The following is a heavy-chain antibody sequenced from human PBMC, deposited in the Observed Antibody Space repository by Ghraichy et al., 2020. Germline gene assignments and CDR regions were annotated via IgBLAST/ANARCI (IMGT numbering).Heavy chain of an antibody. V-gene: IGHV3-33*01. CDR1: GFTFSSYG. CDR3: ARELFIVAIRGYGMDV. D-gene: IGHD5-12*01. Sequence: GESLNISCAASGFTFSSYGMHWVRQAPGKGLEWVAVIWYDGSNKYYADSVKGRFTISRDNSKNTLYLQMNSLRAEDTAVYYCARELFIVAIRGYGMDVWGQGTTVTVSS. J-gene: IGHJ6*02. CDR2: IWYDGSNK.